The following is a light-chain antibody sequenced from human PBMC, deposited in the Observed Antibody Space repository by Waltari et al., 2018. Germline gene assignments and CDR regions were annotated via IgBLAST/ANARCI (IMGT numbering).Light chain of an antibody. J-gene: IGKJ2*01. CDR1: QSISRY. V-gene: IGKV3-20*01. Sequence: EIVLTQSPGTLSLSPGERATLSCRASQSISRYLAWYQQKPGQAPRLLIYIISSRATGIPDRFSGSGSGTDFTLTISRLEPEDFAVYYWQQYGSSPYTFGQGTKLE. CDR3: QQYGSSPYT. CDR2: IIS.